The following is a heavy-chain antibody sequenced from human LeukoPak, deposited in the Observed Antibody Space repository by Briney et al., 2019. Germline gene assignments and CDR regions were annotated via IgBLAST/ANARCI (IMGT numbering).Heavy chain of an antibody. V-gene: IGHV4-39*07. J-gene: IGHJ4*02. CDR3: ARGMRRYYDSSGYDY. CDR1: GGSISGGRYY. CDR2: ISYNGIP. D-gene: IGHD3-22*01. Sequence: SETLSLTCTVSGGSISGGRYYLAWIRQPPGKGLEWIASISYNGIPYYNPSLKSRVTISVDTSKNQFSLKLSSVTAADTAVYYCARGMRRYYDSSGYDYWGQGTLVTVSS.